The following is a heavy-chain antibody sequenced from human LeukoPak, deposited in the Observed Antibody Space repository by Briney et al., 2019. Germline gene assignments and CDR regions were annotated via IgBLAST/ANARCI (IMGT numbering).Heavy chain of an antibody. J-gene: IGHJ3*02. V-gene: IGHV1-69*13. CDR2: IIPIFGTA. CDR1: GGTFSSYA. D-gene: IGHD5-18*01. Sequence: ASVKVSCKASGGTFSSYAISWVRQAPGQGLEWMGGIIPIFGTANYAQKFQGRVTITADESTSTAYMELSSLRSEDTAVYYCARDPGTAMAYWVSNAFDIWGQGTMVTVSS. CDR3: ARDPGTAMAYWVSNAFDI.